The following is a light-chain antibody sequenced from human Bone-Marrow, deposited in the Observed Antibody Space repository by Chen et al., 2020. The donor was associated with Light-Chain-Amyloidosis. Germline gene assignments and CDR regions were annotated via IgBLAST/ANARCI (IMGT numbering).Light chain of an antibody. CDR3: QSADSSGTYEVI. V-gene: IGLV3-25*03. CDR1: ALPTKY. J-gene: IGLJ2*01. Sequence: SYELTHPPSVSVSPGQSAMITCSGDALPTKYAYWYQQKPGQAPVLVIHRDTERPSGISERFSGSSSGTTATLTISGVQAEDEADYHCQSADSSGTYEVIVGGGTKLTVL. CDR2: RDT.